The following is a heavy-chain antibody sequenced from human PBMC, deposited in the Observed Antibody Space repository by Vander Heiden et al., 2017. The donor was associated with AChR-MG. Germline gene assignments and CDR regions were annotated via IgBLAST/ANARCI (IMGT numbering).Heavy chain of an antibody. Sequence: GKLMQSGAEVKKPGAALKVSCKTSGFTFTNYHMHWVRQAPGQGLEWVGTINPSLDSTHYAQKFQGRVRMTRDTSTKTVYMDMTSLRPEDTAVYFCARELTGSFYFDFWGQGSLVTVSS. V-gene: IGHV1-46*03. J-gene: IGHJ4*02. CDR2: INPSLDST. CDR3: ARELTGSFYFDF. CDR1: GFTFTNYH. D-gene: IGHD1-26*01.